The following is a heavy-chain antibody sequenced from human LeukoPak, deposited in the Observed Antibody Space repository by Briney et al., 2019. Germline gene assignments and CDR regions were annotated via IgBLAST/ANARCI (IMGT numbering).Heavy chain of an antibody. J-gene: IGHJ4*02. V-gene: IGHV5-51*01. D-gene: IGHD2-15*01. CDR3: ARRCGGSCGGYFDY. CDR2: IYPGDSDT. Sequence: GESLQISCQGSGSTFTSYCIGWVGQMPGKGLEWRGMIYPGDSDTTYSPSSKGQVTISADKSISTAYLQWSSLKASDTAMYYCARRCGGSCGGYFDYWGQGTLVTVSS. CDR1: GSTFTSYC.